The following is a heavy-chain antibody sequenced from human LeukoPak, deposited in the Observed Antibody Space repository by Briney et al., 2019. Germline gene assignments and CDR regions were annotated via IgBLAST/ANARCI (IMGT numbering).Heavy chain of an antibody. CDR3: ARGVRDSSGWYGGFDY. CDR1: GLIFGTYG. V-gene: IGHV3-48*04. Sequence: GGSLRLSCAASGLIFGTYGMSWVRQAPGKGLEWVSYISSSGSTIYYADSVKGRFTISRDNAKNSLYLQMNSLRAEDTAVYYCARGVRDSSGWYGGFDYWGQGTLVTVSS. J-gene: IGHJ4*02. D-gene: IGHD6-19*01. CDR2: ISSSGSTI.